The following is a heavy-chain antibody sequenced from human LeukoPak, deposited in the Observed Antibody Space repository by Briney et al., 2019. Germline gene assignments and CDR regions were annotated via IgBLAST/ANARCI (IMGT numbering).Heavy chain of an antibody. J-gene: IGHJ4*02. CDR2: ISHDGFI. Sequence: GGSLRLSCETAGFTFSSYVMRWVRRTPGKGLVWVSRISHDGFISYADSVKGRFTISRDNAKNTLILQMNSLRAEDTAVYYCARDWVYKIDYWGRGTLVTVSS. CDR3: ARDWVYKIDY. V-gene: IGHV3-74*01. D-gene: IGHD5-24*01. CDR1: GFTFSSYV.